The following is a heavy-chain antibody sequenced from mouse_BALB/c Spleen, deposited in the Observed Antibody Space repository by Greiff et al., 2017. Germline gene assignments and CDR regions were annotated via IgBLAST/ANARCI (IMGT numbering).Heavy chain of an antibody. CDR3: ARHWGNHYAMDY. D-gene: IGHD2-1*01. CDR1: GFTFSSYY. Sequence: EVKLVESGGGLVKPGGSLKLSCAASGFTFSSYYMSWVRQTPEKRLELVAAINSNGGSTYYPDTVKGRFTISRDNAKNTLYLQMSSLKSEDTALYYCARHWGNHYAMDYWGQGTSVTVSS. V-gene: IGHV5-6-2*01. J-gene: IGHJ4*01. CDR2: INSNGGST.